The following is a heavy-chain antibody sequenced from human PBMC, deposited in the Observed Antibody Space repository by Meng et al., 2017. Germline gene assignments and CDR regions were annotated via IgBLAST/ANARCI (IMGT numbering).Heavy chain of an antibody. V-gene: IGHV3-7*01. J-gene: IGHJ3*02. CDR3: AICSRGWYDDAFDI. CDR1: GFTFSSYC. D-gene: IGHD6-19*01. Sequence: GESLKISCAASGFTFSSYCMNWVRQAPGKGLEWVANIKQHGSEKYYVDSVKGRFTISRDNAKNSLYLQMNSLRAEDTVVDYCAICSRGWYDDAFDIWGQGTMVTVSS. CDR2: IKQHGSEK.